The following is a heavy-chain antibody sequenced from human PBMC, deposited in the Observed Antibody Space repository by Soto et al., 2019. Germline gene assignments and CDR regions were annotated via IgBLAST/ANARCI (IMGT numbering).Heavy chain of an antibody. Sequence: GGSLRLSCAASGFTFSSYAMSWVRQAPGKGLEWVSAISVSGGSTYYADSVKGRFTISRDNSENTLYLQINSLKAEDTAVYYCARDPFQVFGYWGQGTLVTVSS. CDR2: ISVSGGST. CDR3: ARDPFQVFGY. V-gene: IGHV3-23*01. J-gene: IGHJ4*02. CDR1: GFTFSSYA.